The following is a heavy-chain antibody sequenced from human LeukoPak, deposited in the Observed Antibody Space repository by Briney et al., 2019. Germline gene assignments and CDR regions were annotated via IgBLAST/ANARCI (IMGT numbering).Heavy chain of an antibody. Sequence: GGSLRLSCAASRFTFSSYSMNWVRQAPGKGLEWVSSISSSSSYIYYADSVEGRFTISRGNAKNSLYLQMSSLRAEDTAMYYCARDRIAVAATETSSDYWGQGTLVTVSS. V-gene: IGHV3-21*01. D-gene: IGHD6-19*01. CDR1: RFTFSSYS. CDR2: ISSSSSYI. CDR3: ARDRIAVAATETSSDY. J-gene: IGHJ4*02.